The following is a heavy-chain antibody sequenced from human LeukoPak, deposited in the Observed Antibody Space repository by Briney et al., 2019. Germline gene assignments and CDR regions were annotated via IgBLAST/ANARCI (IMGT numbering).Heavy chain of an antibody. CDR2: IYYTGST. J-gene: IGHJ5*02. CDR1: GGPISTYQ. V-gene: IGHV4-59*08. D-gene: IGHD4-17*01. Sequence: SETLSLTCTVSGGPISTYQWSWIRQPPGKGLEWIGYIYYTGSTNCNPSLRSRVTISLDTSKNQFSLRVNSVTAADTAVYYCARRTTVTPNWFDPWGQGTLVTVSS. CDR3: ARRTTVTPNWFDP.